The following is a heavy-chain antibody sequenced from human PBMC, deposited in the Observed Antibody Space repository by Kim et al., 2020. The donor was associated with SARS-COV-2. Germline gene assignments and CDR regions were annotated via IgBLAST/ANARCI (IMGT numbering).Heavy chain of an antibody. D-gene: IGHD3-10*01. CDR3: AKDNGGSGVGGD. J-gene: IGHJ4*02. CDR2: ISVDGVTT. V-gene: IGHV3-23*01. CDR1: GFTFNSHA. Sequence: GGSLRLSCAASGFTFNSHAMSWVRQAPGKGLEWVTSISVDGVTTYYADSVKGRFTISRDDSKNTLYLQMNSLRAGDTAIYYCAKDNGGSGVGGDWGQGTLVTVSS.